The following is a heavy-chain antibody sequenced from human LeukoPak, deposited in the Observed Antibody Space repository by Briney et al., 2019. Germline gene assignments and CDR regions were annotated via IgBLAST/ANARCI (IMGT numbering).Heavy chain of an antibody. Sequence: GGSLRLSCAASGFTVSSNYMSWVRQAPGKGLEWGSVIYSGGSTYYADSVKGRFTISRDNSKNTLYLQMNSLRAEDTAVYYCARDRSYDFWSGYLGGSDYWGQGTLVTVSS. CDR3: ARDRSYDFWSGYLGGSDY. V-gene: IGHV3-66*01. J-gene: IGHJ4*02. D-gene: IGHD3-3*01. CDR1: GFTVSSNY. CDR2: IYSGGST.